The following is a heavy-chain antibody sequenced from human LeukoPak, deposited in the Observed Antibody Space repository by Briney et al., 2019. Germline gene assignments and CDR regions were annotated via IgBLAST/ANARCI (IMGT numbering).Heavy chain of an antibody. CDR1: GFTFSTYA. CDR3: ARGFLGGTDQYFDS. V-gene: IGHV3-23*01. J-gene: IGHJ4*02. Sequence: GGSLRLSCAASGFTFSTYAMNWVRQAPAKGLEWVSTIGGGGPTTDYADSVQGRFTNSRDNSKNTLYLQMNSLRAEDTAVYCARGFLGGTDQYFDSWGQGTLVTVSS. D-gene: IGHD6-19*01. CDR2: IGGGGPTT.